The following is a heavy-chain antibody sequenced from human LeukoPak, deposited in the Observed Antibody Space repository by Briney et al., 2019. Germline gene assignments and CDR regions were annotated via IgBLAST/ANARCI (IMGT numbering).Heavy chain of an antibody. Sequence: GGSLRLSCAASGFTFSSYSMNWVRQAPGKGLEWVSSISSSSYIYYADSVKGRFTISRDNAENSLYLQMNSLRAEDTAVHYCARARSSGWYRDYWGQGTLVTVSS. J-gene: IGHJ4*02. CDR2: ISSSSYI. D-gene: IGHD6-19*01. V-gene: IGHV3-21*01. CDR3: ARARSSGWYRDY. CDR1: GFTFSSYS.